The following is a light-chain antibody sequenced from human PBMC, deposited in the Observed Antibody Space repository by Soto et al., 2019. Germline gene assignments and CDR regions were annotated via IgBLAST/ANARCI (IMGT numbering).Light chain of an antibody. V-gene: IGKV1-39*01. Sequence: DIQMTQSPSSLSVSIGDRVTITCRASQSISTYLNWNEQKPGKAPNLLIYGASTLQSGVPSRFSGGGSGTYFTLTISGLQPEDFGSYYCQQSYTSPVTFGGGTKVEIK. CDR2: GAS. J-gene: IGKJ4*01. CDR1: QSISTY. CDR3: QQSYTSPVT.